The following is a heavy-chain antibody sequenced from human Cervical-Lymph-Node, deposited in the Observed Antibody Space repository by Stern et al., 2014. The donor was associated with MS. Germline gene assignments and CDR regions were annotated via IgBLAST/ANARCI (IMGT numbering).Heavy chain of an antibody. CDR3: ARGQMWIGRHYYDY. Sequence: QMQLVQSGAEVKKPGASVNVSCKTSGYTFSDYGVTWVRQAPGQGLGWMGWISVYSGHTDYAKKFQGRVTMTTDTATNTAYMDLRSLRSDDTAVYFCARGQMWIGRHYYDYWGQGTLVTVSS. CDR1: GYTFSDYG. CDR2: ISVYSGHT. J-gene: IGHJ4*02. D-gene: IGHD5-12*01. V-gene: IGHV1-18*01.